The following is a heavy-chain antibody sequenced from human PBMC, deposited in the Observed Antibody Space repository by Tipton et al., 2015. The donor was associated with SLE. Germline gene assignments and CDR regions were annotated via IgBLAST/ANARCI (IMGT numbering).Heavy chain of an antibody. Sequence: QLVQSGPEVKKPGESLKISCKGSGYSFTSYWIGWVRQMPGKGLEWMGIIYPGDSDTRYSPSFQGQVTISADKSISTAYLQWSSLKASDTAMHYCARDAIAAAGTNGAFDIWGQGTMVTVSS. CDR2: IYPGDSDT. J-gene: IGHJ3*02. CDR1: GYSFTSYW. CDR3: ARDAIAAAGTNGAFDI. V-gene: IGHV5-51*03. D-gene: IGHD6-13*01.